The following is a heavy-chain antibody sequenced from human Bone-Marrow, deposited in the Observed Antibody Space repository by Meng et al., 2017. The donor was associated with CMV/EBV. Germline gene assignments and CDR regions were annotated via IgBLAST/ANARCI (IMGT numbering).Heavy chain of an antibody. D-gene: IGHD3-9*01. CDR3: ARDHLAPDYDILTGSFDY. CDR2: ISYDGSNK. CDR1: GFTFSSYA. V-gene: IGHV3-30*04. J-gene: IGHJ4*02. Sequence: GESLKISCAASGFTFSSYAMHWVRQAPGKGLEWVAVISYDGSNKYYADSVKGRFTISRDNSKNTLYLQMNSLRAEDTAVYYCARDHLAPDYDILTGSFDYWGQGNLVNVSS.